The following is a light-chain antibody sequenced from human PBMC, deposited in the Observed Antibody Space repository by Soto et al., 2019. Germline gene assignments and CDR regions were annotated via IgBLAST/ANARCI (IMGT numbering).Light chain of an antibody. CDR3: SSYTSSNTLVV. J-gene: IGLJ2*01. CDR2: DVD. Sequence: QSALTQPASVSGSPGQSIAISCTGTSSDVGGYNYVSWYQQRPGKAPKLMLYDVDNRPSGVSSRFSGSKSGNTASLTISGLQAEDEADYYCSSYTSSNTLVVFGGGTKLTVL. CDR1: SSDVGGYNY. V-gene: IGLV2-14*01.